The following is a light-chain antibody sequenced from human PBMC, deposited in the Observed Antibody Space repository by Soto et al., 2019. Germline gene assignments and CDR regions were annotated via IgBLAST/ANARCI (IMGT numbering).Light chain of an antibody. CDR2: DAS. J-gene: IGKJ5*01. CDR3: QQCGDWPPIT. V-gene: IGKV3-11*01. CDR1: QSVSTF. Sequence: EIVLTQSPATLSLSPGERATLSCRASQSVSTFLAWYQKKPGQPPRLLIYDASNRTTGIPARFSGSGSGTDFTLSITSLEPEDSAGYYCQQCGDWPPITFGQGTRLEIK.